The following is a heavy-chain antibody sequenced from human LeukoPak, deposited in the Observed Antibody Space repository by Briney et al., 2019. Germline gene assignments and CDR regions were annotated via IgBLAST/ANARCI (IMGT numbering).Heavy chain of an antibody. D-gene: IGHD3-22*01. CDR3: ARAMHYYDSSGPWRGYYFDY. CDR2: IIPIFGTA. CDR1: GGTFSSYA. Sequence: SVKVSCKASGGTFSSYAISWVRQAPGQGLEWMGGIIPIFGTANYAQKFQGRVTITTDESTSTAYMELRSLRSDDTAVYYCARAMHYYDSSGPWRGYYFDYWGQGTLVTVSS. V-gene: IGHV1-69*05. J-gene: IGHJ4*02.